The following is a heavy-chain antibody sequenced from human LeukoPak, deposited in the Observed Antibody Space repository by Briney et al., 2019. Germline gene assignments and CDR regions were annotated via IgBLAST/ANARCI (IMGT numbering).Heavy chain of an antibody. V-gene: IGHV3-23*01. CDR2: ISGSGGST. Sequence: GGSLRLSCAASGFTFSSYAMSWVRQAPGKGLEWVSGISGSGGSTYYADSVKGRFTISRDNAENSLYLQMNSLRADDTAVYYCARVVTGDTNRFDPWGQGTLVTVSS. CDR3: ARVVTGDTNRFDP. D-gene: IGHD2-21*01. CDR1: GFTFSSYA. J-gene: IGHJ5*02.